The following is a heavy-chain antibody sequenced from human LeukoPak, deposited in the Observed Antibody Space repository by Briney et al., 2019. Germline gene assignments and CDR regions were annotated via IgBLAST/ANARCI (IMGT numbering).Heavy chain of an antibody. J-gene: IGHJ6*04. CDR3: ARVEEGLYVLRYFDRMDV. CDR2: IIPIFGTA. D-gene: IGHD3-9*01. CDR1: GGTLSSYA. V-gene: IGHV1-69*06. Sequence: SVKVSCKASGGTLSSYAISWVRQAPGQGLEWMGGIIPIFGTANYAQKFQGRVTITADKPTSTAYMELSSLRSEDTAVYYCARVEEGLYVLRYFDRMDVWGKGTTVTVSS.